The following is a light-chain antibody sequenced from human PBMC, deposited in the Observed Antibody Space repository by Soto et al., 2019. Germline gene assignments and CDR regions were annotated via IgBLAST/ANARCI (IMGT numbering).Light chain of an antibody. J-gene: IGKJ1*01. CDR1: QSVSTW. V-gene: IGKV1-5*03. Sequence: DIQMTQSPSTLSTSVRDTVTIACRASQSVSTWLAWYHQRPGKAPTLLISKASTLETGVPSRFSGGGSGTEFTLTISNLQPDDIGTYYCQQYNSDPWTFGQGTTVEIK. CDR3: QQYNSDPWT. CDR2: KAS.